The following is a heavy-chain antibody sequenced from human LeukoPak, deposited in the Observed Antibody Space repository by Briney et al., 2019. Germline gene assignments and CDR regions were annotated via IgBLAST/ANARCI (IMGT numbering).Heavy chain of an antibody. CDR3: ARGGELLTWKYYFDY. D-gene: IGHD1-26*01. V-gene: IGHV3-48*03. CDR1: GFTFSSYE. Sequence: PGGSLRLSCAASGFTFSSYEMNWVRQAPGKGLEWVSYISSSGSTIYYADSVKGRFTISRDNAKNSLYLQMNSLRAEDTAVYYCARGGELLTWKYYFDYWGQGTLVTVSS. J-gene: IGHJ4*02. CDR2: ISSSGSTI.